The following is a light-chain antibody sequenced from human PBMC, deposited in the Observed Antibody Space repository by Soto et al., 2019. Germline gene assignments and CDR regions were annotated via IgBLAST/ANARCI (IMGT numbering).Light chain of an antibody. CDR3: QQLHDYPIT. Sequence: DIVMTQSPDSLSVSLGERATINCRSSQSVLSSSNNLNYLAWYQQKPGQPPKVLIYWASTRESGVPDRFSGSGSGTDFTLTISSLQAEDFATYYCQQLHDYPITFGQGTRLEIK. V-gene: IGKV4-1*01. J-gene: IGKJ5*01. CDR2: WAS. CDR1: QSVLSSSNNLNY.